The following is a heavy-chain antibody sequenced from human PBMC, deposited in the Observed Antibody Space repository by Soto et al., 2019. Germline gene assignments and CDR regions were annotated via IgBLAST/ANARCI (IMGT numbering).Heavy chain of an antibody. CDR1: GYTFTGYY. CDR3: ARDSSSWYSGWFDT. Sequence: ASVKVSCKASGYTFTGYYMHWVRQAPGQGLEWMGWINPNSGGTNYAQKFQGRVTMTRDTSISTAYMELSRLRSDDTAVYYCARDSSSWYSGWFDTWGQGTLVTVSS. V-gene: IGHV1-2*02. J-gene: IGHJ5*02. D-gene: IGHD6-13*01. CDR2: INPNSGGT.